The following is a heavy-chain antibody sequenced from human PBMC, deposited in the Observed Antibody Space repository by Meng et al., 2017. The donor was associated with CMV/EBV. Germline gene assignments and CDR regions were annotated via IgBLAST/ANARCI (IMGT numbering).Heavy chain of an antibody. V-gene: IGHV3-11*01. CDR3: ARRVGWFGVVIAFDF. CDR1: GSTFSDYY. Sequence: GGSLRLSCAAPGSTFSDYYMSWIRQSPGKGLEWVPYISSSGSTTYYEDSVKDRFTISRDNAKNSLYLQINSLRAEDTAVYYCARRVGWFGVVIAFDFWGQGTLVTVSS. CDR2: ISSSGSTT. J-gene: IGHJ4*02. D-gene: IGHD3-3*01.